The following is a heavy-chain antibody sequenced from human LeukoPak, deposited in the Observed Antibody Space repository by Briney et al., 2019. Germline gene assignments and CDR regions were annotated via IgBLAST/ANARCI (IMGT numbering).Heavy chain of an antibody. D-gene: IGHD2-2*02. Sequence: ASVKVSCKASGYTFTGYYMHWVRQAPGQGLEWMGRINPNSGGTNYAQKFQGRVTITRNTSISTAYMELSSLRSEDTAVYYCARKLSIIPAAIYTFDYWGQGTLVTVSS. CDR2: INPNSGGT. CDR1: GYTFTGYY. J-gene: IGHJ4*02. V-gene: IGHV1-2*06. CDR3: ARKLSIIPAAIYTFDY.